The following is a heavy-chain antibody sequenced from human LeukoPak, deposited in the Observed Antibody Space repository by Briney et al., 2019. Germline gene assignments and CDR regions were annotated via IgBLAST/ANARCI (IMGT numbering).Heavy chain of an antibody. V-gene: IGHV1-18*01. D-gene: IGHD1-26*01. Sequence: RASVKVSCKASGYTFTSYGLSWVRQAPGQGLEWMGWISTNNGDTDYAQKFQGRVTMTTDTSTTTAYMELRSLRSDDTAVYYCARVRYSGDYGWFDPRGQGTLVTVSS. J-gene: IGHJ5*02. CDR1: GYTFTSYG. CDR2: ISTNNGDT. CDR3: ARVRYSGDYGWFDP.